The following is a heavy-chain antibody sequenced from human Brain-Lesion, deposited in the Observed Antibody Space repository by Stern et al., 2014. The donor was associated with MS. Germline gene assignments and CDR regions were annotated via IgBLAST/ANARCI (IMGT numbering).Heavy chain of an antibody. Sequence: QITLKESGPALVKPTQTLTLTCTLSGVSLTSSGVRVSWIRQPPGKALEWLARIDWDDDKFYSTSLKTRLTISKDTSKNQVVLTMTNMDPADTATYYCARQRLYYYGSGTEGGLHVWGQGTTVTVSS. CDR2: IDWDDDK. CDR3: ARQRLYYYGSGTEGGLHV. J-gene: IGHJ6*02. CDR1: GVSLTSSGVR. V-gene: IGHV2-70*04. D-gene: IGHD3-10*01.